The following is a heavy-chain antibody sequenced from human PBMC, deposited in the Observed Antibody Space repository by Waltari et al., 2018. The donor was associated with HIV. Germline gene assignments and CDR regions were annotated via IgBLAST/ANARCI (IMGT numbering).Heavy chain of an antibody. Sequence: EVHLVESGGGLVQPGGSRRLSCSASGLTFGCFSLNWGRQAPGKGLEWLSYISSSSSSIYYADSVKGRFTISRDNAKNSLYLQMNSLRDDDTAVYYCARDVGIAVPGKNWFDPWGQGTLVTVSS. CDR1: GLTFGCFS. V-gene: IGHV3-48*02. D-gene: IGHD6-19*01. J-gene: IGHJ5*02. CDR2: ISSSSSSI. CDR3: ARDVGIAVPGKNWFDP.